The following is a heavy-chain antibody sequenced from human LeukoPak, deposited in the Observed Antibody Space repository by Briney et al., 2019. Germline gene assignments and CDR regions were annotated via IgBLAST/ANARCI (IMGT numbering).Heavy chain of an antibody. Sequence: GASVKVSCKASGYTFTAHYLHWVRHAHGQGLEWMGRINPNSGDTVYAQKFQGRVTMTGDTSISTTYMELSRLRSDDTAVYYCAREEDYVADYWVQGTLVTVSS. J-gene: IGHJ4*02. D-gene: IGHD3-10*02. V-gene: IGHV1-2*06. CDR1: GYTFTAHY. CDR3: AREEDYVADY. CDR2: INPNSGDT.